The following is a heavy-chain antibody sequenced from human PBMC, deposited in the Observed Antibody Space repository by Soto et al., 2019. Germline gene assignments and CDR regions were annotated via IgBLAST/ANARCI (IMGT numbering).Heavy chain of an antibody. Sequence: QVQLQESGPGLVKPSETLSLTCTVSGGSISYSYWSWIRQSPGEGLEWIGYIHNNGESNYNPSLKGRVTMSLHTSKNQVSLNLTSVTAADTAVYYCARQPPATAAFDIWGQGTMVTVSS. CDR2: IHNNGES. V-gene: IGHV4-59*08. CDR3: ARQPPATAAFDI. CDR1: GGSISYSY. D-gene: IGHD5-12*01. J-gene: IGHJ3*02.